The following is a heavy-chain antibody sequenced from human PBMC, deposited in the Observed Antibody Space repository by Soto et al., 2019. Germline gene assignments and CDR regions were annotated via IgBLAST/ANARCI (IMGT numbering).Heavy chain of an antibody. Sequence: WGSRRLSCAAYGFTFSSYGMHWVRQAPGKGLEWVAVISYDGSSKYYADSVKGRFTISRENSKSTLYLQMNSLRAEDTAVYYCAKDTGDCSSTSCRPGNNWCEHLGKGNMVIVSA. D-gene: IGHD2-2*01. CDR1: GFTFSSYG. CDR3: AKDTGDCSSTSCRPGNNWCEH. J-gene: IGHJ5*02. V-gene: IGHV3-30*18. CDR2: ISYDGSSK.